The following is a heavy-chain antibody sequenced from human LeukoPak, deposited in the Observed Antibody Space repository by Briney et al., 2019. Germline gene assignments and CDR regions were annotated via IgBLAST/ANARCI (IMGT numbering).Heavy chain of an antibody. V-gene: IGHV3-21*01. CDR1: GFTFSSYS. CDR3: ARDRRIPYGMDV. D-gene: IGHD2-2*02. Sequence: PGGSLRLSCAASGFTFSSYSVNWVRQAPGKGLEWVSSISSSSSYIYYADSVKGRFTISRDNAKNSLYLQMNSLRAEDTAVYYCARDRRIPYGMDVWGQGTTVTVSS. CDR2: ISSSSSYI. J-gene: IGHJ6*02.